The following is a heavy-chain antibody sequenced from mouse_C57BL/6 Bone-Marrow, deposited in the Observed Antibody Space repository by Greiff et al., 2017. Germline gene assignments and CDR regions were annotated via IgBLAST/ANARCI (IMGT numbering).Heavy chain of an antibody. Sequence: EVMLLESGGGLVKPGGSLKLSCAASGFTFSDYGMHWVRQAPEQGLEWVAFISSGSSTIYYADTVKGRFTISRDNANNTLFLQLTSLTSEDTAMYYCARTGNYGSPYYYASDYWGQGTSLTVSS. CDR2: ISSGSSTI. V-gene: IGHV5-17*01. CDR1: GFTFSDYG. J-gene: IGHJ4*01. CDR3: ARTGNYGSPYYYASDY. D-gene: IGHD1-1*01.